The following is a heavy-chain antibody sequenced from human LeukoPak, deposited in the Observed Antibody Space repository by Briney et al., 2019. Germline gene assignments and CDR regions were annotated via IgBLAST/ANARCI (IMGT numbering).Heavy chain of an antibody. V-gene: IGHV3-48*02. CDR2: ITADSGTT. CDR1: GFTFSTKS. CDR3: ASRGYFDY. Sequence: GGSLRLSCVVSGFTFSTKSMNWVRQAPGKGLEWVSYITADSGTTYYADSVKGRFTISRDNAKNSLYLQMNSLRDEDTAVYYCASRGYFDYWGQGTLVTVSS. J-gene: IGHJ4*02.